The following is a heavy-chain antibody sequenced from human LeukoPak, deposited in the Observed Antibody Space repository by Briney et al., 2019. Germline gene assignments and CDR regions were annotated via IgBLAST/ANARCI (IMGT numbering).Heavy chain of an antibody. J-gene: IGHJ5*02. CDR2: INHSGST. CDR1: GGSFSGYY. D-gene: IGHD3-10*01. CDR3: ARHRGITMVRGVRNWLDP. Sequence: PSETLSLTCAVYGGSFSGYYWIWIRQPSGKGLEWIGEINHSGSTNYNPSLKSRVTISVDTSKNQFSLKLSSVTAADTAVYYCARHRGITMVRGVRNWLDPWGQGTLVTVSS. V-gene: IGHV4-34*01.